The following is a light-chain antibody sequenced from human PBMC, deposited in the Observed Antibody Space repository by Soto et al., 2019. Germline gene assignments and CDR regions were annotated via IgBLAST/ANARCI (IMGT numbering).Light chain of an antibody. CDR2: EVS. CDR1: SSDVGSYNF. Sequence: QSVLTQPASVSGSPGQSITISCTRTSSDVGSYNFVSWYQQHPGKVPKVMIYEVSKWPSGVSDRFSGSKSGNTASLTISGLQAEDEADYYCCADAGRSTYVFGTGTKLTVL. V-gene: IGLV2-23*02. CDR3: CADAGRSTYV. J-gene: IGLJ1*01.